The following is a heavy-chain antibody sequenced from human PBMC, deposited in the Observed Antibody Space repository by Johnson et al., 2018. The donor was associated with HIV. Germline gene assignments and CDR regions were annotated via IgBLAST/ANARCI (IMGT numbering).Heavy chain of an antibody. D-gene: IGHD2-15*01. CDR2: ISWNSGSI. Sequence: EVQLVESGGGVVQPGGSLRLSCAASGFTFSNYGMHWVRQAPGKGLEWVSGISWNSGSIGYVDSVKGRFTISRDDSKNTLYLQMNSLKTEDTAVYYCTTALLAPDAFDIWGQGTMVTVSS. J-gene: IGHJ3*02. CDR3: TTALLAPDAFDI. V-gene: IGHV3-9*01. CDR1: GFTFSNYG.